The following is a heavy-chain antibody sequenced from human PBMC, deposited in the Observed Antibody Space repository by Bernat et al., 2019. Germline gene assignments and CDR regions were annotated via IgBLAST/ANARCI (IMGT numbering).Heavy chain of an antibody. Sequence: QVQLVESGGGVVQPGRSLRLSCAASGFTFSGYGMHWVRQAPGKGLEWVAVISHDGTNKYYADSVKGRFTISRDNSKNTMYLQMNSLRDEDTAVYFCAKERVSGWKQHDPCDIWGKGTLFTVSS. J-gene: IGHJ3*02. CDR3: AKERVSGWKQHDPCDI. D-gene: IGHD6-19*01. V-gene: IGHV3-30*18. CDR2: ISHDGTNK. CDR1: GFTFSGYG.